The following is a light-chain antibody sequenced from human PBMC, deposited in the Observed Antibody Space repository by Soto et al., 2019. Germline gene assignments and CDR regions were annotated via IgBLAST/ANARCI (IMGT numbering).Light chain of an antibody. CDR3: SSFTTDSTYV. CDR2: TVS. J-gene: IGLJ1*01. CDR1: SSDIGHYDY. Sequence: QSVLTQPASVSGSPGQSITISCTGTSSDIGHYDYVSWYQQHPGKAPKLMIYTVSSRPSGVSQRFSGSKSGNTASLTISGLQAEDEADYYCSSFTTDSTYVFGTGTKVTVL. V-gene: IGLV2-14*03.